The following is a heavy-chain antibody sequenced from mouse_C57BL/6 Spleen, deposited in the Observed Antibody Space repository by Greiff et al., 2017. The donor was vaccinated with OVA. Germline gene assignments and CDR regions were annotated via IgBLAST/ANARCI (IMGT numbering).Heavy chain of an antibody. D-gene: IGHD2-1*01. CDR1: GYTFTDYY. J-gene: IGHJ4*01. Sequence: VQLQQSGPELVKPGASVKISCKASGYTFTDYYMNWVKQSHGKSLEWIGDINPNNGGTSYNQKFKGKATLTVDKSSSTAYMELRSLTSEDSAVYYCARERYYGKDYAMDYWGQGTSVTVSS. CDR3: ARERYYGKDYAMDY. CDR2: INPNNGGT. V-gene: IGHV1-26*01.